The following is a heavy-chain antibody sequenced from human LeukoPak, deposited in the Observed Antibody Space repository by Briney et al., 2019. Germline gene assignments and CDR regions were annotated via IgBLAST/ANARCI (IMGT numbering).Heavy chain of an antibody. Sequence: PGRSLRLSCAASGFTFSSYGMHWVRQAPGKGLEWVAVISYDGSNKYYADSVKGRFTISRDNSKNTLYLQMNSLRAEDTAVYYCAKDPGYYDSSGLGYGMDVWGQGTTVTVSS. CDR2: ISYDGSNK. J-gene: IGHJ6*02. V-gene: IGHV3-30*18. CDR3: AKDPGYYDSSGLGYGMDV. D-gene: IGHD3-22*01. CDR1: GFTFSSYG.